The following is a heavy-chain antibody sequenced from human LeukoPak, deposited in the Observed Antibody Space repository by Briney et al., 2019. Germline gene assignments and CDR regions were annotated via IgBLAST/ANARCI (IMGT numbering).Heavy chain of an antibody. CDR1: GGSFSGYY. V-gene: IGHV4-34*01. CDR2: INHSGST. Sequence: PSETLSLTCAVYGGSFSGYYWSWIRQPPGKGLEWIGEINHSGSTNYNPSLKSRVTISVDTSKNQFSLKLSSVTAADTAVYYCARVAGYCSSTSCYHRRYYYYYMDVWGKGTTVTVSS. CDR3: ARVAGYCSSTSCYHRRYYYYYMDV. D-gene: IGHD2-2*01. J-gene: IGHJ6*03.